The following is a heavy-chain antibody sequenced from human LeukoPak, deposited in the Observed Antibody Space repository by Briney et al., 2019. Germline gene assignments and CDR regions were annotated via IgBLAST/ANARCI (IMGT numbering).Heavy chain of an antibody. CDR3: ARLSTVTTSFDY. J-gene: IGHJ4*02. CDR2: IYYSGST. D-gene: IGHD4-17*01. CDR1: GGSISSYY. V-gene: IGHV4-59*12. Sequence: RPSETLSLTCTVSGGSISSYYWNWIRQPPGKGLEWIGYIYYSGSTNYNSSLKSRVIISVDTSKNQFSLKLSSVTAADTAVYYCARLSTVTTSFDYWGQGTLVTVSS.